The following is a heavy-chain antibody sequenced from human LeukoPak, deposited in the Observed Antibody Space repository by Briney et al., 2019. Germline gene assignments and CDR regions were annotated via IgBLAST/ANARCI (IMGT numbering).Heavy chain of an antibody. D-gene: IGHD3-22*01. Sequence: SETLSLTCTVSGGSISCSNYYWPCIRQPPGQGLECIGCIYYRGNAYYNPSLKSRVTISVDTSKNQFSLSLSSVTAADTAVYYCAREEDRSGDWGQGTLVTVTS. CDR1: GGSISCSNYY. CDR2: IYYRGNA. CDR3: AREEDRSGD. J-gene: IGHJ4*02. V-gene: IGHV4-39*07.